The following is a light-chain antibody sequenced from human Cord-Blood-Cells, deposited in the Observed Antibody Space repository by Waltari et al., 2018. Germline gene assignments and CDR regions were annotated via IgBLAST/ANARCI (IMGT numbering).Light chain of an antibody. J-gene: IGLJ3*02. V-gene: IGLV1-44*01. Sequence: QSVLTQPPSASGTPGQRVTISCSGSSANIGSNTVNWYQQLPGTAPNLLIYSNNQRPSWVPHPFSGSKSGTSASLAIGGRQSEDEADYYCAAWDDSLNGPVFGGGTKLTVL. CDR2: SNN. CDR3: AAWDDSLNGPV. CDR1: SANIGSNT.